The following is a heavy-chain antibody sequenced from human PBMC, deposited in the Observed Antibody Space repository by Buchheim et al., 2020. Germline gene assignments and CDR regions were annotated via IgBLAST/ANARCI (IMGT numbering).Heavy chain of an antibody. CDR2: IRSKANSYAT. V-gene: IGHV3-73*01. Sequence: EVQLLESGGGLVQPGGSPKLSCAASGFTFSGSAMHWVRQASGKGLEWVGRIRSKANSYATAYAASVKGRFTISRDDSKNTAYLQMNSLKTEDTAVYYCTRHGRSGYYYFDYWGQGTL. CDR3: TRHGRSGYYYFDY. J-gene: IGHJ4*02. D-gene: IGHD3-22*01. CDR1: GFTFSGSA.